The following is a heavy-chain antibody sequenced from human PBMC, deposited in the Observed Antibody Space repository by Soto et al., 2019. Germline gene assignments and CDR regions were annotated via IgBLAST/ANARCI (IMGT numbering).Heavy chain of an antibody. CDR1: GGSISSSIYY. D-gene: IGHD4-17*01. J-gene: IGHJ4*02. CDR2: IYYSGST. Sequence: SETLSLTCTVSGGSISSSIYYWAWIRQPPGKGLEWIGSIYYSGSTYYNPSLKSRVTISVDTSKNQFSLRLTSVTAADTAVYYCARSSQSTVTNFDYWGQGTLVTVSS. CDR3: ARSSQSTVTNFDY. V-gene: IGHV4-39*01.